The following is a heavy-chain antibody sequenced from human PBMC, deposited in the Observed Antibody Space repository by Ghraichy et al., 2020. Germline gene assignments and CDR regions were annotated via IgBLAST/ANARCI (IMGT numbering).Heavy chain of an antibody. CDR3: ARDTDSSGYYPDVGMDV. CDR2: IYYSGST. Sequence: SETLSLTCTVSGGSISSGGYYWSWIRQHPGKGLEWIGYIYYSGSTYYNPSLKSRVTISVDTSKNQFSLKLSSVTAADTAVYYCARDTDSSGYYPDVGMDVWGQGTTVTVSS. CDR1: GGSISSGGYY. V-gene: IGHV4-31*03. D-gene: IGHD3-22*01. J-gene: IGHJ6*02.